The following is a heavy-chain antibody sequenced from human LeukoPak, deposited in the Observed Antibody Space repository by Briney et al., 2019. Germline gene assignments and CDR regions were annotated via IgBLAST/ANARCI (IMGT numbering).Heavy chain of an antibody. CDR2: INRDGSST. D-gene: IGHD3-22*01. J-gene: IGHJ4*02. V-gene: IGHV3-74*01. CDR3: ARGHGQYYDSSGYQYYFDY. CDR1: GVTFSIYW. Sequence: TGGSLRLSCAASGVTFSIYWMHCVRQAPGKGLVWVSRINRDGSSTSYADSVKGRFTISRDNAKNTLYLQINSLRAEDTAVYYCARGHGQYYDSSGYQYYFDYWGQGTLVTVSS.